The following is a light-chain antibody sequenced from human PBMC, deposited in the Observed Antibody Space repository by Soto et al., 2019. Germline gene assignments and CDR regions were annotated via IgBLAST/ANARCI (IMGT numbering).Light chain of an antibody. Sequence: DIQMTQSPSSLSASVGDNVTIACRASRTISNYVNWYQQKPGKAPKLLIYLASSLQSGVPSRFSGSGSGTDFTLTISSLQPEDFATYYCQQSYSTPIFTFGPGTKVDIK. V-gene: IGKV1-39*01. J-gene: IGKJ3*01. CDR2: LAS. CDR3: QQSYSTPIFT. CDR1: RTISNY.